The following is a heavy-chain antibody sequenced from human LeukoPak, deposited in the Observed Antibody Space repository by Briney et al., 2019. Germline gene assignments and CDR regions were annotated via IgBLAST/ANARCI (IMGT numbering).Heavy chain of an antibody. V-gene: IGHV3-7*01. CDR3: ARDIEAFDI. CDR2: IKRDGSEK. J-gene: IGHJ3*02. D-gene: IGHD3-16*02. Sequence: PGGSLRLSCAASGFTFSSYWMSWVRQAPGKGLEGVACIKRDGSEKYYVDSVKGRFTISRDNAKNSLYLQMNSLRAEDTAVYYCARDIEAFDIWGQGTLVTVSS. CDR1: GFTFSSYW.